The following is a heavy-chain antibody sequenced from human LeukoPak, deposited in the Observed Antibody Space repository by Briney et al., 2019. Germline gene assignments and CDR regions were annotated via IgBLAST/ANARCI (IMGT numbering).Heavy chain of an antibody. Sequence: HPGGSLRLSCAASGFTFSSYAMSWVRQAPGKGLEWVSAISGSGGSTYYADSVKGRFTISRDNSKNTLYLQMNSLRAEDTAVYYCAKAHTPFCSDATCYLFDNWGQGTLVTVSS. CDR3: AKAHTPFCSDATCYLFDN. J-gene: IGHJ5*02. CDR1: GFTFSSYA. V-gene: IGHV3-23*01. D-gene: IGHD2-15*01. CDR2: ISGSGGST.